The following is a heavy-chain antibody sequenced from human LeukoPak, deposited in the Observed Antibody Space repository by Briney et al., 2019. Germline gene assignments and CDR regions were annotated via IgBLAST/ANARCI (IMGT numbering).Heavy chain of an antibody. Sequence: ASVKVSCKTSGGTFSSYGISWVRQAPGQGLEWMGWISAYNGNTNYAQKLQGRVTMTTDTSTSTAYMELRSLRSDDTAVYYCARVEQDYGDFPPPDYWGQGTLVTVSS. D-gene: IGHD4-17*01. CDR3: ARVEQDYGDFPPPDY. V-gene: IGHV1-18*01. CDR2: ISAYNGNT. J-gene: IGHJ4*02. CDR1: GGTFSSYG.